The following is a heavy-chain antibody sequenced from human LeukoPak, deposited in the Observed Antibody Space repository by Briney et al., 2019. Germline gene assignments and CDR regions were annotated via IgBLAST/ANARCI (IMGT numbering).Heavy chain of an antibody. V-gene: IGHV4-59*01. Sequence: SETLSLTCTVSGGSISSYYWSWIRQPPGKGLEWIGYIYYSGSTNYNPSLKSRVTISVDTSKNQFSLKLSSVTAADTAVYYCVRVHSSSSGFYMDVWGKGTTVTVSS. CDR3: VRVHSSSSGFYMDV. CDR2: IYYSGST. CDR1: GGSISSYY. D-gene: IGHD6-6*01. J-gene: IGHJ6*03.